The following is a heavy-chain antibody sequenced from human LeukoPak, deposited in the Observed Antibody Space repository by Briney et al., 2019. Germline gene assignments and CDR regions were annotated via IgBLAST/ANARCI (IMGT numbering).Heavy chain of an antibody. D-gene: IGHD2-15*01. Sequence: PGGSLRLYCAASGFTFSSYEMNWVREAPGQGLERVSYISSSGSTIYYADSVKGRFTISRDNAKNSLYLQMNSLRAEDTAVYYCARAGYCSGGSCYYMSFGMDVWGKGTTVTVSS. V-gene: IGHV3-48*03. J-gene: IGHJ6*04. CDR3: ARAGYCSGGSCYYMSFGMDV. CDR2: ISSSGSTI. CDR1: GFTFSSYE.